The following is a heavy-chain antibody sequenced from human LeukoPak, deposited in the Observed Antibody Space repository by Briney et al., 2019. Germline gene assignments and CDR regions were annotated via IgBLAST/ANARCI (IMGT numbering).Heavy chain of an antibody. CDR3: ATKTPGNYPYDY. D-gene: IGHD3-9*01. CDR1: GLTFSSSP. CDR2: IGTHDDT. J-gene: IGHJ4*02. V-gene: IGHV3-23*01. Sequence: GGSLRLSCTTAGLTFSSSPMNWVRQAPGKGLKWVSTIGTHDDTYYADSVKGRFTIPRDISKNTVYLQMTSLRAEDTALYYCATKTPGNYPYDYWGQGTLVTVSS.